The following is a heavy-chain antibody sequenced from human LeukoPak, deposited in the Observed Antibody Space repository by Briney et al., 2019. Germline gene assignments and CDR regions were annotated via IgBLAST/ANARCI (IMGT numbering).Heavy chain of an antibody. D-gene: IGHD3-22*01. V-gene: IGHV3-64*01. CDR1: GFTFIEYG. Sequence: GGSLRLSCTGSGFTFIEYGINWVRQAPGKGLEYVSAISSNGGSTYYANSVKGRFTISRDNSKNTLYLQMGSLRAEDMAVYYCARGLLGYYPYFDYWGQGTLVTVSS. CDR2: ISSNGGST. CDR3: ARGLLGYYPYFDY. J-gene: IGHJ4*02.